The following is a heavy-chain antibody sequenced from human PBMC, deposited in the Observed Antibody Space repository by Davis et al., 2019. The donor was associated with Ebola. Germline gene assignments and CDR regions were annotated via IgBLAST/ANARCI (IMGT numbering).Heavy chain of an antibody. CDR1: GFTFSSYS. V-gene: IGHV3-21*01. D-gene: IGHD6-19*01. J-gene: IGHJ4*02. CDR3: ARALPHWGIAVAADGGYFDY. CDR2: ISSSSSYI. Sequence: GESLKISCAASGFTFSSYSMNWVRQAPGKGLEWVSSISSSSSYIYYADSVKGRFTISRDNAKNSLYLQMNSLRAEDTAVYYCARALPHWGIAVAADGGYFDYWGQGTLVTVSS.